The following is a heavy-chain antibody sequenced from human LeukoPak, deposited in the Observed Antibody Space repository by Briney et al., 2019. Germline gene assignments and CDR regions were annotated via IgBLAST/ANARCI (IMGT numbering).Heavy chain of an antibody. J-gene: IGHJ3*02. CDR1: GFTFSSYA. D-gene: IGHD6-19*01. V-gene: IGHV3-23*01. Sequence: PGGSLRLSCAASGFTFSSYAMTWVRQAPGKGLEWVSTISDSGSSTYYADSVKGRFTISRDNSKNTLYLQMNSLRAEDTAVYYCAKRSGQWLGAFDIWGQGTMVTVSS. CDR2: ISDSGSST. CDR3: AKRSGQWLGAFDI.